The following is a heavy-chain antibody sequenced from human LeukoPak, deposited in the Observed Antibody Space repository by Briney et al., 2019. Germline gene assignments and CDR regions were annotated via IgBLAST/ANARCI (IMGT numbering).Heavy chain of an antibody. Sequence: ASVKVSCKASRYTFTSYDINWVRQATGQGLEWMGWMNPNSGNTDYAQKFQDRVTMTRNTSISTAYMELSSLRSEDTALHYCARGKDYYGSGNSLDYWGQGTLVTVSS. CDR3: ARGKDYYGSGNSLDY. CDR1: RYTFTSYD. D-gene: IGHD3-10*01. CDR2: MNPNSGNT. V-gene: IGHV1-8*01. J-gene: IGHJ4*02.